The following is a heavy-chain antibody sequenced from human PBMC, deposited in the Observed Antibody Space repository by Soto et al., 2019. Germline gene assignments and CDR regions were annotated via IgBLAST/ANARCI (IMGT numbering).Heavy chain of an antibody. D-gene: IGHD6-6*01. J-gene: IGHJ4*02. CDR1: GFTFSSYG. CDR2: IWYDGSNK. CDR3: ARGGEYSSSSAFDY. Sequence: QVQLVESGGGVVQPGRSLRLSCAASGFTFSSYGMHWVRQAPGKGLEWVAVIWYDGSNKYYADSVKGRFTISRDNSKNTLYLQMNSLRAEDTAVYYCARGGEYSSSSAFDYWGQGTLVTVSS. V-gene: IGHV3-33*01.